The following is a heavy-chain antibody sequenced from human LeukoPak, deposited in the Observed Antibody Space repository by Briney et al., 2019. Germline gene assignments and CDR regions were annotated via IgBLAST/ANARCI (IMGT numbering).Heavy chain of an antibody. J-gene: IGHJ4*02. D-gene: IGHD3-3*02. CDR2: IYYSGGT. CDR3: ARGQFWSGYSI. CDR1: GGSFSGYY. V-gene: IGHV4-34*01. Sequence: PSETLSLTCAVYGGSFSGYYWSWIRQPPGKGLEWIGEIYYSGGTKYNPSLKSRVTMSVDTSKNQFSLNQSSVTAADTAVYYCARGQFWSGYSIWGQGTLVTVSS.